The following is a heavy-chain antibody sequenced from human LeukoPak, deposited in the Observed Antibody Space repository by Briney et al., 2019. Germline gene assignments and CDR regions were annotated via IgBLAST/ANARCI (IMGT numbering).Heavy chain of an antibody. CDR2: INHSGSP. Sequence: SETLSLTCAVYGGSFSGYYWSWIRQPPGKGLEWIGEINHSGSPNYNPSLKSRVTISVDTSKNQFSLKLSSVTAADTAVYYCARGLWIRNFDYWGQGTLVTVSS. CDR3: ARGLWIRNFDY. CDR1: GGSFSGYY. V-gene: IGHV4-34*01. J-gene: IGHJ4*02. D-gene: IGHD3-10*01.